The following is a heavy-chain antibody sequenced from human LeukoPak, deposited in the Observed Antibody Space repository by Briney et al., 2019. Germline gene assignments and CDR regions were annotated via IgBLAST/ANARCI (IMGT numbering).Heavy chain of an antibody. Sequence: ASVKVSCKASGYXFINYGITWVRQAPGQGLEWMGRINPKSGGTNYAQKFQGRDTMTRDTSISTAYMEVSRMTSDDTAVYYCATSGGTSGPELDYWGQGTLVTVSS. CDR3: ATSGGTSGPELDY. CDR1: GYXFINYG. J-gene: IGHJ4*02. V-gene: IGHV1-2*06. D-gene: IGHD3-3*01. CDR2: INPKSGGT.